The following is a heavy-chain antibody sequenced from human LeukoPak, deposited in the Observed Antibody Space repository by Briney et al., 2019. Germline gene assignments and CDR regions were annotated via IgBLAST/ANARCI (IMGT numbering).Heavy chain of an antibody. Sequence: GGSLRLSCAASGFTFSSYSMNWVRQAPGKGLEWVSSISSSSSYIYYADSVKGRFTISRDNAKNSLYLQMNSLRAEDTAVYHCARLSGWTGASFDYWGQGTLVTVSS. CDR1: GFTFSSYS. V-gene: IGHV3-21*01. CDR3: ARLSGWTGASFDY. D-gene: IGHD6-19*01. CDR2: ISSSSSYI. J-gene: IGHJ4*02.